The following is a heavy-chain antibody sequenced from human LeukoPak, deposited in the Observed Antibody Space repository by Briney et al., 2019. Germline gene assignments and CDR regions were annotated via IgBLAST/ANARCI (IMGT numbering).Heavy chain of an antibody. D-gene: IGHD1-26*01. CDR3: ARGSGSSYFDL. Sequence: SETLSLTCTVSGGSISSYYWSWIRQSPGRGLEWIGYIYYTGSTNYNPSLRSRLTISVDTSKNQFSLKLSSVTAADTAVYYCARGSGSSYFDLWGQGTLVTVSS. CDR1: GGSISSYY. CDR2: IYYTGST. J-gene: IGHJ4*02. V-gene: IGHV4-59*01.